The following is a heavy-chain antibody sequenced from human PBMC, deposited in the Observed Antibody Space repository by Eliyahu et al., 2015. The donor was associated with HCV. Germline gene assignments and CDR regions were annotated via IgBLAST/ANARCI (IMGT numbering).Heavy chain of an antibody. CDR2: INHSGST. CDR1: GGSXRXYX. J-gene: IGHJ3*01. V-gene: IGHV4-34*01. Sequence: QVQLQQWGAGLLKPSXTLSLTCAVYGGSXRXYXWSWIRQPPGKGLXWXGEINHSGSTNXXPSLKSRVTISVDTSKNQFSLKLSSVTAADTAVYYCARGLKYYDSSGYRFWGQGTMVTVSS. CDR3: ARGLKYYDSSGYRF. D-gene: IGHD3-22*01.